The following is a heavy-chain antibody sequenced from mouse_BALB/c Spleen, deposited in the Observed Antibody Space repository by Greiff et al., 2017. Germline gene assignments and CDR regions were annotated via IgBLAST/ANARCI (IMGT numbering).Heavy chain of an antibody. D-gene: IGHD1-1*01. J-gene: IGHJ3*01. Sequence: VQLKQSGTVLARPGASVKMSCKASGYSFTSYWMHWVKQRPGQGLEWIGAIYPGNSDTSYNQKFKGKAKLTAVTSASTAYMELSSLTNEDSAVYYCTREHYGSRAWFAYWGQGTLVTVSA. V-gene: IGHV1-5*01. CDR2: IYPGNSDT. CDR1: GYSFTSYW. CDR3: TREHYGSRAWFAY.